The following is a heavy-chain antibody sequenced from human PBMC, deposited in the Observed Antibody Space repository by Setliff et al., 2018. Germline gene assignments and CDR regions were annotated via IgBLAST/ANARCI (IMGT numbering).Heavy chain of an antibody. V-gene: IGHV1-69*06. D-gene: IGHD2-21*01. Sequence: GASVKVSCKASGGTFDSYSFTWLRQAPGQGLEWVGGFTPILLTPNYAQKFQGRITITADKSTSTAYMELSGLRSDDTAVYFCARVTYCGGDCYSFDYWGQGTLVTVSS. CDR3: ARVTYCGGDCYSFDY. CDR1: GGTFDSYS. J-gene: IGHJ4*02. CDR2: FTPILLTP.